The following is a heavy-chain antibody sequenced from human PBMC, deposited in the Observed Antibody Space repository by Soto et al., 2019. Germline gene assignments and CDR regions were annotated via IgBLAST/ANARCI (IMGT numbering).Heavy chain of an antibody. CDR1: GFTFSSYS. D-gene: IGHD5-18*01. V-gene: IGHV3-21*04. CDR3: ARDQPGYSYGYGLGY. CDR2: ISSSSSYI. J-gene: IGHJ4*02. Sequence: EVQLVESGGGLVKPGGSLRLSCAASGFTFSSYSMNWVRQAPGKGLEWVSSISSSSSYIYYADSVKGRFTISRDNAKNSLYLQMKSLRAEATAVYYCARDQPGYSYGYGLGYWGQGTLVTVSS.